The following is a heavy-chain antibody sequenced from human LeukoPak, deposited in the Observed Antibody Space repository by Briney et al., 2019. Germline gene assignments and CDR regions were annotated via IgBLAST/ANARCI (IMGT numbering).Heavy chain of an antibody. J-gene: IGHJ4*02. CDR1: GFTFDDYA. CDR2: ISWNSGSI. V-gene: IGHV3-9*01. CDR3: AKGLDRWYYDFWSGYYGLDY. Sequence: GGSLRLSCAASGFTFDDYAMHWVRQAPGKGLEWVSGISWNSGSIGYADSVKGRFTISRDNAKNSLYLQMNSLRAEDTALYYCAKGLDRWYYDFWSGYYGLDYWGQGTLVTVSS. D-gene: IGHD3-3*01.